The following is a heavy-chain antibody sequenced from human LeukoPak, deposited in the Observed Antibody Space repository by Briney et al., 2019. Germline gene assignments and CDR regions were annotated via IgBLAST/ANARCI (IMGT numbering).Heavy chain of an antibody. Sequence: TGGSLRLSCAASGFTVSNNFLMWVRQAPGKGLEWVSLIYSNGDMRYAGSVKGRFTISRDGSRNTLYLQMNSLRTEDTAVYYCAKERIAVAGTCFDYWGQGTLVSVSS. CDR2: IYSNGDM. D-gene: IGHD6-19*01. CDR3: AKERIAVAGTCFDY. V-gene: IGHV3-66*03. CDR1: GFTVSNNF. J-gene: IGHJ4*02.